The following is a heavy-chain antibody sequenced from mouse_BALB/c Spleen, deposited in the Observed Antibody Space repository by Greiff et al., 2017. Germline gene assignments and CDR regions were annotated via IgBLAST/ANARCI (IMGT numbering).Heavy chain of an antibody. Sequence: EVMLVESGGGLVQPGGSRKLSCAASGFTFSSFGMHWVRQAPEKGLEWVAYISSGSSTIYYADTVKGRFTISRDNPKNTLFLQMTSLRSEDTAMYYCARDGYRGFDYWGQGTTLTVSS. D-gene: IGHD1-2*01. J-gene: IGHJ2*01. CDR2: ISSGSSTI. CDR3: ARDGYRGFDY. V-gene: IGHV5-17*02. CDR1: GFTFSSFG.